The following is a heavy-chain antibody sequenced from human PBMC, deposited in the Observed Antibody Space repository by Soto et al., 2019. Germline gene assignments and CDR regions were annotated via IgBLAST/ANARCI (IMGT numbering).Heavy chain of an antibody. J-gene: IGHJ4*02. CDR1: GFTFSSYG. Sequence: QVQLVESGGGVVQPGRSLRLSCAASGFTFSSYGMHWVRQAPGKGLEWVAVIWYDGSNKYYADSVKGRFTISRDNSKTTLYLQMNSLRAEDTAVYYCARDLDSAENYFDYWGQGTLVTVSS. V-gene: IGHV3-33*01. CDR3: ARDLDSAENYFDY. CDR2: IWYDGSNK. D-gene: IGHD2-21*01.